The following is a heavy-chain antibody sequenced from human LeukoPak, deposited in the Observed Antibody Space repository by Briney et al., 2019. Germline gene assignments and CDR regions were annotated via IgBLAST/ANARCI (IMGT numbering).Heavy chain of an antibody. V-gene: IGHV4-59*01. D-gene: IGHD2/OR15-2a*01. CDR1: GGSISSYY. Sequence: SETLSLTCTVSGGSISSYYWSWIRQPPGKGLEWLGYIYYSGSTNYNPSLKSRVTISVDTSKNQFSLKLSSVTAADTAVYYCARSRPVLHYGMDVWGQGTTVTVSS. CDR3: ARSRPVLHYGMDV. J-gene: IGHJ6*02. CDR2: IYYSGST.